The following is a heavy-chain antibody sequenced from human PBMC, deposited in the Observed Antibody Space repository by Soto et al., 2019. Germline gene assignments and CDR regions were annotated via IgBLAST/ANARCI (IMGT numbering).Heavy chain of an antibody. CDR3: ARDTGNSFDY. J-gene: IGHJ4*02. V-gene: IGHV1-18*01. CDR2: ISPHNGNT. CDR1: GYTFNTYI. Sequence: HVQLVQSGGELKKPGASVKVSCNTSGYTFNTYIITWVRQAPGQGLEWMGWISPHNGNTNYAEKFQGRVTMTADTITKTASMELRNLRIDDTAVYYCARDTGNSFDYWGQGTPVTVSS.